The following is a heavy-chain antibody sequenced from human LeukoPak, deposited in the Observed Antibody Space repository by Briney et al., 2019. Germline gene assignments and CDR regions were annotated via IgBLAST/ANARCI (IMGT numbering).Heavy chain of an antibody. V-gene: IGHV3-23*01. J-gene: IGHJ4*02. D-gene: IGHD6-13*01. Sequence: GGSLRLSCTASGFIFSGSWMAWIRQAPGKGLEWVSAISGSGGSTYYADSVKGRFTISRDNSKNTLYLQMNSLRAEDTALYYCVKCSSTWYVGHFDCWGQGTLVTVSS. CDR1: GFIFSGSW. CDR3: VKCSSTWYVGHFDC. CDR2: ISGSGGST.